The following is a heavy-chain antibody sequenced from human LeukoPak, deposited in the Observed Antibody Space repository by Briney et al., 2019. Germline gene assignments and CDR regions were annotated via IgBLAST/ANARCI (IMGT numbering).Heavy chain of an antibody. CDR1: GYTFTDYY. CDR3: ATFRGQSITMGRVYYYYYYGMDV. Sequence: GASVKVSCKASGYTFTDYYAHWVRQAPGQRLEWMGWINPNSGGTNYAQKFQGRVTMTRDTSISTAYMELSSLRSEDTAVYYCATFRGQSITMGRVYYYYYYGMDVWGQGTTVTVSS. CDR2: INPNSGGT. D-gene: IGHD3-10*01. V-gene: IGHV1-2*02. J-gene: IGHJ6*02.